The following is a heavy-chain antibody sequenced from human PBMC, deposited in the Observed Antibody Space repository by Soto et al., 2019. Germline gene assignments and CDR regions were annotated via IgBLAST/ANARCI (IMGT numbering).Heavy chain of an antibody. CDR2: ISSSSSTI. CDR1: GFTFSSYS. D-gene: IGHD2-21*02. J-gene: IGHJ4*02. CDR3: ARGAIEVVVTAIGIDY. Sequence: GGSLRLSCAASGFTFSSYSMNWVRQAPGKGLEWVSYISSSSSTIYYADSVKGRFTISRDNAKNSLYLQMNSLRDEDTAVYYCARGAIEVVVTAIGIDYWGQGTLVTVSS. V-gene: IGHV3-48*02.